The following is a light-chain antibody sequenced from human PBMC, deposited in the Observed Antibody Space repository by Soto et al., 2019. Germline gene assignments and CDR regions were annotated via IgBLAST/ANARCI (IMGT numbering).Light chain of an antibody. CDR1: QSISTW. J-gene: IGKJ1*01. V-gene: IGKV1-5*03. CDR3: QQYNSYGT. Sequence: DIQMTQSPSTLSASVGERVTITCRASQSISTWLAWYQQKPGKAPKLLIYKASSLESGVPSRFSDSGSGTEFTLTISRLQPDDFATYYCQQYNSYGTFGQGTRVEIK. CDR2: KAS.